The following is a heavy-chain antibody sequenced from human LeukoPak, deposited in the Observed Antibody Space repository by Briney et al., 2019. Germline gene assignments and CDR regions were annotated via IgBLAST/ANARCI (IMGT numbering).Heavy chain of an antibody. CDR3: AKGTGSGWYDAFDF. V-gene: IGHV3-23*01. D-gene: IGHD6-19*01. CDR1: GFTFSSYA. CDR2: ISGSGDST. Sequence: GGSLRLSCAASGFTFSSYAMSWVRQAPGKGLEWVSSISGSGDSTYYADSVKGRFTISRDNSKNTLYLQMNSLRADDTAVSYCAKGTGSGWYDAFDFWGQGTMVTISS. J-gene: IGHJ3*01.